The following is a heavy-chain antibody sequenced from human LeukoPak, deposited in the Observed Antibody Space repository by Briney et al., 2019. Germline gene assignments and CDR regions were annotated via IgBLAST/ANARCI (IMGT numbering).Heavy chain of an antibody. CDR2: INPKSGVT. J-gene: IGHJ3*01. CDR3: ARATASYGDYDYSAFDL. Sequence: ASVKVSCKASRYTFTGYFMHWVRPAPGLGLEWMGWINPKSGVTNYAQKFQGRVTLTRDTSISTAYMELNSLRSDDAALYYCARATASYGDYDYSAFDLWGQGTMVTVS. D-gene: IGHD4-17*01. V-gene: IGHV1-2*02. CDR1: RYTFTGYF.